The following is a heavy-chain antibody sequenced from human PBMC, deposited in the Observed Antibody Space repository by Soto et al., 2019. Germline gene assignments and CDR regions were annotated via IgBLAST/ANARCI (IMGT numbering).Heavy chain of an antibody. Sequence: GGSLRLSCAASGFTFSSYGMHWVRQAPGKGLEWVAVISYDGSNKYFADSVKGRFTISRDNSKNTLYLQMNSLRAEDTAVYYCAKEIVNYIYGLRQQLVHAAYYYYGMDVWGQGTTVTVSS. V-gene: IGHV3-30*18. J-gene: IGHJ6*02. D-gene: IGHD6-13*01. CDR1: GFTFSSYG. CDR2: ISYDGSNK. CDR3: AKEIVNYIYGLRQQLVHAAYYYYGMDV.